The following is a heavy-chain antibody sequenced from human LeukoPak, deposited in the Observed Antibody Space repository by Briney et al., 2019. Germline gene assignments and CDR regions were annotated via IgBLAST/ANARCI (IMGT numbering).Heavy chain of an antibody. CDR3: ARPVRGGYYGMDV. CDR2: IIPILGIA. J-gene: IGHJ6*02. D-gene: IGHD3-10*01. Sequence: SVKVSCKASGGTFSSYAISWVRQAPGQGLEWIGRIIPILGIADYAQKFQGRVTITADKSTSTAYMELSSLRSEDTAVYYCARPVRGGYYGMDVWGQGTTVTVSS. CDR1: GGTFSSYA. V-gene: IGHV1-69*04.